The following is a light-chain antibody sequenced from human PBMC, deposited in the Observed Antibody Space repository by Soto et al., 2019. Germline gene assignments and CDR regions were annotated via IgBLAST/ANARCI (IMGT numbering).Light chain of an antibody. J-gene: IGKJ5*01. V-gene: IGKV3-15*01. Sequence: EIVIAHSAATLSFSPVGRATLSCRASQSIGDTLAWYQQKPGQAPRLLIHGASSRVTGFPARFSGSGSGTDFALTISSLQSEDFAVYYCQQYNSWPPKITFGQGTRLEIK. CDR3: QQYNSWPPKIT. CDR2: GAS. CDR1: QSIGDT.